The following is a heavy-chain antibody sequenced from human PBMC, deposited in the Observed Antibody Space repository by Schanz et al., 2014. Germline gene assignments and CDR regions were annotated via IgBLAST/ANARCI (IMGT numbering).Heavy chain of an antibody. CDR2: VTWDGGYT. D-gene: IGHD3-10*01. Sequence: EVQLVESGGVVVQPGGSLRLSCAGSGFTFDDYTMHWVRQPPGKGLEWVSLVTWDGGYTYYADSVNGRFTISRDNSQNTLYLQMNTLRTEDTAVYYCARGIITMVRGGDVGAFDIWGQGTMVTVSS. V-gene: IGHV3-43*01. CDR3: ARGIITMVRGGDVGAFDI. CDR1: GFTFDDYT. J-gene: IGHJ3*02.